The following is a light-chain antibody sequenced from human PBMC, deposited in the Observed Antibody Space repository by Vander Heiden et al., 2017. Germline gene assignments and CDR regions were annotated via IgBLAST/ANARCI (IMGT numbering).Light chain of an antibody. Sequence: EIVMTQSPVTLSVSPGEGASLSCWASQSVGSQLAWYQQKPGQAPRLLIYGESTRATGVPARFSGSGSGTHFTLTIASLQSEDFAVYYCQQYERWPLTFGGGTKVENK. J-gene: IGKJ4*01. V-gene: IGKV3-15*01. CDR2: GES. CDR1: QSVGSQ. CDR3: QQYERWPLT.